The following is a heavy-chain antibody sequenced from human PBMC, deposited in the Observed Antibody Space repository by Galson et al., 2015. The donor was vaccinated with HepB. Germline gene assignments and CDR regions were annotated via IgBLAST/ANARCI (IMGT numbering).Heavy chain of an antibody. D-gene: IGHD4-23*01. CDR2: IIPIFGTA. Sequence: SVKVSCKASGGTFSSYAISWVRQAPGQGLEWMGGIIPIFGTANYAQKVQGRVTITTDESTSTAYMELSSLRSEDTAVYYCARGPHYGGNSFFNYWGQGTLVTVSS. V-gene: IGHV1-69*05. CDR1: GGTFSSYA. CDR3: ARGPHYGGNSFFNY. J-gene: IGHJ4*02.